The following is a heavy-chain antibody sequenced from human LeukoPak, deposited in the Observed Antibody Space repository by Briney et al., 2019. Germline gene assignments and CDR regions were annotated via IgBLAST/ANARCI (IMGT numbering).Heavy chain of an antibody. CDR3: ARSPNSGYDPFDY. CDR1: GGSISSSSYY. J-gene: IGHJ4*02. V-gene: IGHV4-39*01. D-gene: IGHD5-12*01. CDR2: IYYSGST. Sequence: SETLSLTCTVSGGSISSSSYYWGWIRQPPGKGLEWIGSIYYSGSTYYNPSLKSRVTIPVDTSKNQFSLKLSSVTAADTAVYYCARSPNSGYDPFDYWGQGTLVTVSS.